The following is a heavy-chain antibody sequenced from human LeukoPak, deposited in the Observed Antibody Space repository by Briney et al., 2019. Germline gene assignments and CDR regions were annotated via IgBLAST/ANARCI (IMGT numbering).Heavy chain of an antibody. J-gene: IGHJ5*02. V-gene: IGHV1-69*04. D-gene: IGHD2-2*03. Sequence: ASVKVSCKASGGTFSSYAISWVRQAPGQGLEWMGRIIPILGIANYAQKFQGRVTITADKSTSTAYMELSSLRSEDTAVYYCASFGYCSSTSCPGRGATSWFDPWGQGTLVTVSS. CDR1: GGTFSSYA. CDR3: ASFGYCSSTSCPGRGATSWFDP. CDR2: IIPILGIA.